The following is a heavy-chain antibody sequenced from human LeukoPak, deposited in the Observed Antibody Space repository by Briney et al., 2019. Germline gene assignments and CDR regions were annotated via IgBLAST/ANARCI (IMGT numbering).Heavy chain of an antibody. CDR3: ASFRAAAGTGWFDP. Sequence: GGSLRLSCAASGFTFSSYAMSRVRQAPGKGLEWVSVIYSGGSTYYADSVKGRFTISRDNSKNTLYLQMNSLRAEDTAVYYCASFRAAAGTGWFDPWGQGTLVTVSS. CDR2: IYSGGST. V-gene: IGHV3-66*01. D-gene: IGHD6-13*01. CDR1: GFTFSSYA. J-gene: IGHJ5*02.